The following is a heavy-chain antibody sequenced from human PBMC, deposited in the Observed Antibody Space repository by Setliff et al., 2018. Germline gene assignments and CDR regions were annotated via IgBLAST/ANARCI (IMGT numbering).Heavy chain of an antibody. CDR2: ISYTGST. J-gene: IGHJ4*02. CDR1: GDSIFDNY. Sequence: PSETLSLTCSVSGDSIFDNYWSWIRQSPGRGLEWIAYISYTGSTNYNPSLKSRVTISGDTSKNQFSLKLTSVTAADTAVYYCARSLGSGSYYNSRPFYSDYWGQGTLVTVSS. D-gene: IGHD3-10*01. CDR3: ARSLGSGSYYNSRPFYSDY. V-gene: IGHV4-59*08.